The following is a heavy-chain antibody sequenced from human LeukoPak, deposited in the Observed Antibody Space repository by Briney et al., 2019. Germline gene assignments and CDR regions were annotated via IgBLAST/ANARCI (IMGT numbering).Heavy chain of an antibody. CDR2: ISSSSSYI. J-gene: IGHJ6*04. Sequence: GGSLRLSCAASGFTFSSYSMNWVRQAPGKGLEWVSSISSSSSYIYYADSVKGRFTISRDNAKNSLYLQMNSLRAEDTAVYYCAREDMNSSPAGMDVWGKGTTVTVSS. D-gene: IGHD6-13*01. CDR1: GFTFSSYS. CDR3: AREDMNSSPAGMDV. V-gene: IGHV3-21*01.